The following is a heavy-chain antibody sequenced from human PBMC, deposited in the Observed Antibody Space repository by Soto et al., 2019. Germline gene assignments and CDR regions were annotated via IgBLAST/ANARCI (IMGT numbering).Heavy chain of an antibody. CDR1: GFTFSSYG. CDR2: ISYDGSNK. D-gene: IGHD6-13*01. V-gene: IGHV3-30*18. J-gene: IGHJ4*02. CDR3: AKGLWWEAIAAAGTKDY. Sequence: PGGSLRLSCAASGFTFSSYGMHWVRQAPGKGLEWVAVISYDGSNKYYADSVKGRFTISRDNSKNTLYLQMNSLRAEDTAVYYCAKGLWWEAIAAAGTKDYWGQGTLVTVSS.